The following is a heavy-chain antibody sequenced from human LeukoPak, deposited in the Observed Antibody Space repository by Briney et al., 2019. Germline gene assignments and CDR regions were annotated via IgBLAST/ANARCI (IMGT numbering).Heavy chain of an antibody. D-gene: IGHD3-16*02. CDR3: ARDGHMITFGGVIVVYGMDV. CDR2: ISYDGSNK. V-gene: IGHV3-30-3*01. J-gene: IGHJ6*02. Sequence: PGGSLRLSCAASGFTFSSYAMHWVRQAPGKGLEWVAVISYDGSNKYYADSVKGRFTISRDNSKNTLYLQMNGLRAEDTAVYYCARDGHMITFGGVIVVYGMDVWGQGTTVTVSS. CDR1: GFTFSSYA.